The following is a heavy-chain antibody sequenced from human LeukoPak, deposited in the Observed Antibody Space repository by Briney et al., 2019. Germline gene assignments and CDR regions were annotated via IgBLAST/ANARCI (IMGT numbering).Heavy chain of an antibody. J-gene: IGHJ3*02. D-gene: IGHD2-2*01. CDR1: GFTFSSYS. CDR3: AKERVRCSSSRCYPDAFDI. V-gene: IGHV3-23*01. Sequence: PGGSLRLSCAASGFTFSSYSMNWVRQAPGKGLYWVSGISGGGDTTYYADSVKGRFTISRDSSTNTLFLQMNSLRVEDTAVYYCAKERVRCSSSRCYPDAFDIWGQGTMVTVSS. CDR2: ISGGGDTT.